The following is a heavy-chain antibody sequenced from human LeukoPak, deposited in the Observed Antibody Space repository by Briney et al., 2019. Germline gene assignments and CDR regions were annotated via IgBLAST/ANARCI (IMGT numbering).Heavy chain of an antibody. J-gene: IGHJ4*02. CDR1: GGSIISSNYY. CDR2: IYQSESGSS. CDR3: ARLSRGAVADY. Sequence: SETLSLTCSVSGGSIISSNYYWGWIRQPPGKGLEWIGSIYQSESGSSYYNPSLKSRVTISGDTSKNQLSLKVSSVTAADTAVYYCARLSRGAVADYWGQGTLVTVSS. D-gene: IGHD6-19*01. V-gene: IGHV4-39*07.